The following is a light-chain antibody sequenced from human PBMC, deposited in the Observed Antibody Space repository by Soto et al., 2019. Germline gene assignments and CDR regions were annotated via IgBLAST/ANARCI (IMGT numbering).Light chain of an antibody. J-gene: IGLJ1*01. CDR3: SSYTSSSTLSTYV. Sequence: HSALTQPASVSGSPGQSITISCTGTSSDVGGYNYVSWYQHHPGKAPKLMIYDVSNRPSGVSNRFSGSKSGNTASLIISGLQAEDEADYYCSSYTSSSTLSTYVFGTGTKVTV. CDR2: DVS. V-gene: IGLV2-14*03. CDR1: SSDVGGYNY.